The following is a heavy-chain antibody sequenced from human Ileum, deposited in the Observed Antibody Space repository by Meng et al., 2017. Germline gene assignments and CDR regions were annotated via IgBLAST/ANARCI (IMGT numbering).Heavy chain of an antibody. CDR2: INPTGGAT. Sequence: QVQLVQSGAEVKKPGASVKGSCTASGYTFTNYYMHWVRQAPGQGPEWMGIINPTGGATTYAQKFQGRVTMTRDTSTSTVYMELSSLRSEDTAMYYCARVLVPSIKTPIHYWGQGTLVTVSS. CDR3: ARVLVPSIKTPIHY. CDR1: GYTFTNYY. D-gene: IGHD3-3*02. J-gene: IGHJ4*02. V-gene: IGHV1-46*01.